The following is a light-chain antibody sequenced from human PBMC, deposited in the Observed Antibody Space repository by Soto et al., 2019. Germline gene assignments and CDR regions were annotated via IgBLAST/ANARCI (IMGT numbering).Light chain of an antibody. CDR3: AAWDDRLNGYV. Sequence: QSVLTQAPSASGTPGQRVTISCSGTSSNIGTNTVNWYQQLPGTAPKLLIYSNNQRPSGVPDRFSGSKSGTSASLAISGLQSVDEADYYCAAWDDRLNGYVFGTGTKVTVL. V-gene: IGLV1-44*01. J-gene: IGLJ1*01. CDR2: SNN. CDR1: SSNIGTNT.